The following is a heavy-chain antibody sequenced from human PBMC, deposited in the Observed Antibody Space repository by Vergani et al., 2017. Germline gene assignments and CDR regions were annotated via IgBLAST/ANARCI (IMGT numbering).Heavy chain of an antibody. CDR1: GFTFTSYH. J-gene: IGHJ1*01. Sequence: VQLVQSGAEVKKPGASVRVSCKASGFTFTSYHIHWVRQAPGQGLDWLGRIDPNGVDTRYSQRFQDKVTITSDTSINTAYMEMRRLRPDDTAIYYCARVSVGWSRTNCVAEHGGQGTLVTVSS. CDR2: IDPNGVDT. D-gene: IGHD2-2*01. CDR3: ARVSVGWSRTNCVAEH. V-gene: IGHV1-2*06.